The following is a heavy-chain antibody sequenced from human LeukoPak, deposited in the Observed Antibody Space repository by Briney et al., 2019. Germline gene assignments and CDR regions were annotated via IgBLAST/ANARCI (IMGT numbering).Heavy chain of an antibody. CDR1: GYTFTSYY. CDR2: INPSGGST. D-gene: IGHD3-22*01. V-gene: IGHV1-46*01. J-gene: IGHJ3*02. CDR3: ARSHAKGRHYYYGSSRRAFDI. Sequence: ASVKVSCKASGYTFTSYYMHWVRQAPGQGLEWMGIINPSGGSTSYAQKFQGRVTMTRDMSTSTVYMELSSLRSEDTAVYYCARSHAKGRHYYYGSSRRAFDIWGQGTMVTVSS.